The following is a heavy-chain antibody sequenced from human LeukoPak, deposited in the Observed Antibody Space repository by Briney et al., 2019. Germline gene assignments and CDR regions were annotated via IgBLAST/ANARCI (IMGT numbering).Heavy chain of an antibody. V-gene: IGHV1-18*01. CDR3: ARGRYYDILTGYTIDY. J-gene: IGHJ4*02. Sequence: ASVKVSCKASGCTFTSYGISWVRQAPGQGLEWMGWISAYNGNTNYAQKLQGRVTMTTDTSTSTAYMELRSLRSDDTAVYYCARGRYYDILTGYTIDYWGQGTLVTVSS. CDR1: GCTFTSYG. CDR2: ISAYNGNT. D-gene: IGHD3-9*01.